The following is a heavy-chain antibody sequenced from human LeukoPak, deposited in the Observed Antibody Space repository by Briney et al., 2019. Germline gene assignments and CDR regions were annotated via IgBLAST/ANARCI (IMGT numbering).Heavy chain of an antibody. J-gene: IGHJ4*02. CDR2: INPSGGST. V-gene: IGHV1-46*01. CDR3: ARGQIVGATQGNFDY. Sequence: AASVKVSCKASGYTFTSYYMHWVRQAPGQGLEWMGIINPSGGSTSYAQKFQGRVTMTRDTSTSTAYMELRSLRSDDTAVYYCARGQIVGATQGNFDYWGQGTLVTVSS. D-gene: IGHD1-26*01. CDR1: GYTFTSYY.